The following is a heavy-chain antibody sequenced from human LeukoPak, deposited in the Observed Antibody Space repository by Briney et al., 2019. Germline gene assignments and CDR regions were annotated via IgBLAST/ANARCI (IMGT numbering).Heavy chain of an antibody. CDR3: AREGDYYGSGSYHLVYGMDV. Sequence: GGSLRLSCAASGFTFSSYAMSWVRQAPGKGLEWVAAITGSGGGTSYADSVEGRFTISRDNSKNTLYLQMNSLRAEDTAVYYCAREGDYYGSGSYHLVYGMDVWGQGTTVTVSS. J-gene: IGHJ6*02. CDR1: GFTFSSYA. D-gene: IGHD3-10*01. V-gene: IGHV3-23*01. CDR2: ITGSGGGT.